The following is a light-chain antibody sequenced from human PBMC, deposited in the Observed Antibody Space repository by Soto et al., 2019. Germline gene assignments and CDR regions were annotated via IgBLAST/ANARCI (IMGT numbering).Light chain of an antibody. CDR3: QNYNYALGT. V-gene: IGKV1-27*01. Sequence: DLQMTQSPASLSASVGDRVTITCRASQGIRNYLAWYQQKPGKVPKLLIYAASTLYSGVPSRFSGSGSGTDFTLTISNLQPEDVATYYCQNYNYALGTFGPGTKLDIK. J-gene: IGKJ3*01. CDR1: QGIRNY. CDR2: AAS.